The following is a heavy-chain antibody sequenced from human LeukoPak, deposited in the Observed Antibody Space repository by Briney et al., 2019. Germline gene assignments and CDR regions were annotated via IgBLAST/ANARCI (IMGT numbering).Heavy chain of an antibody. CDR2: INAGNGNT. CDR3: ARVEWLPGNAFDI. D-gene: IGHD5-24*01. V-gene: IGHV1-3*01. CDR1: GYTFTSYA. Sequence: ASVKVSCKASGYTFTSYAMHWVRQAPGQRLQWMGWINAGNGNTKYSQKFQGRVTITRDTSASTAYMELSSLRSEDTAVYYCARVEWLPGNAFDIWGQGTMVTVSS. J-gene: IGHJ3*02.